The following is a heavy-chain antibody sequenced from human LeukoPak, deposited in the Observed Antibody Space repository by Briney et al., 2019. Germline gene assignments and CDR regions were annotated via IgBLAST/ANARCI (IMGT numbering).Heavy chain of an antibody. D-gene: IGHD1-14*01. CDR1: GGSFSGYY. J-gene: IGHJ4*02. V-gene: IGHV4-34*01. CDR2: INHSGST. CDR3: ARERGAYRITYFDY. Sequence: PSETLSLTCAVYGGSFSGYYWSWIRQPPGKGLEWIGEINHSGSTNYNPSLKSRVTISVDTSKNQFSLKLSSVTAADTAVYYCARERGAYRITYFDYWGQGTLVTVSS.